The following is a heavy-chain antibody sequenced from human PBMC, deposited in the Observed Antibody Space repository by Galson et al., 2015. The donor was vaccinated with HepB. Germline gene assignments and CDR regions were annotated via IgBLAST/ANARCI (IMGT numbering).Heavy chain of an antibody. J-gene: IGHJ4*02. D-gene: IGHD1-7*01. CDR2: ISGSGDKT. V-gene: IGHV3-23*01. Sequence: SLRLSCAGSGFTFGSYAMTWVRQAPGKGLEWVSSISGSGDKTYYADSVKGRFSISRDNPKNTLDLQMSSLRADDTAVYYCAQGGYNWNYVSFFEWGQGILVTVSS. CDR3: AQGGYNWNYVSFFE. CDR1: GFTFGSYA.